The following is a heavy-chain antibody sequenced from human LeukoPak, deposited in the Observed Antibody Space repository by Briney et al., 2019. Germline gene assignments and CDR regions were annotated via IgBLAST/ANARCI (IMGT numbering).Heavy chain of an antibody. CDR3: ARRRGPSCTLCYVDF. CDR2: VSYSRNT. Sequence: SETLSLTCTVSGASITGTTYYWDWIRQPPGKGLEWIGSVSYSRNTYNPSLKSRATIPVDTSKNQFSLKLNSVNAADTAVYYCARRRGPSCTLCYVDFWGQGTLVTVSS. J-gene: IGHJ4*02. D-gene: IGHD2-8*01. CDR1: GASITGTTYY. V-gene: IGHV4-39*01.